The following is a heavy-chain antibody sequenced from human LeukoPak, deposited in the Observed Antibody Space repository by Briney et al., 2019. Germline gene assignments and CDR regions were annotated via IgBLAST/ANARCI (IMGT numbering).Heavy chain of an antibody. CDR1: GGSFSSGSYY. CDR2: IYYSGST. CDR3: ARVVGRAVRYYDFWSGRSA. D-gene: IGHD3-3*01. Sequence: SETLSLTCTVSGGSFSSGSYYWSWIRQPPGKGLEWLGYIYYSGSTNYNPSLKSRVTISVDTSKNQFSLKLSSVTAADTAVYYCARVVGRAVRYYDFWSGRSAWGQGTLVTVSS. J-gene: IGHJ5*02. V-gene: IGHV4-61*01.